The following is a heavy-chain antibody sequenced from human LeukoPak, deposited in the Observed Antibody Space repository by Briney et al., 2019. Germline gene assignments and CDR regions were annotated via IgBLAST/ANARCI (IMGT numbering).Heavy chain of an antibody. CDR2: INHSGST. J-gene: IGHJ6*03. D-gene: IGHD3-3*01. Sequence: NPSETLSLTCAVYGGSFSGYYWSWIRQPPGKGLEWIGEINHSGSTNYNPSLKSRVTISVDTSKNQFSLKLSSVTAADTAVYYCARGQSFGVPHPRGSNYYYYMDVWGKGTTVTVSS. CDR1: GGSFSGYY. V-gene: IGHV4-34*01. CDR3: ARGQSFGVPHPRGSNYYYYMDV.